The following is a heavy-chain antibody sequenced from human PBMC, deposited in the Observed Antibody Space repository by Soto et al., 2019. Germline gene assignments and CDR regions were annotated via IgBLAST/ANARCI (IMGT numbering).Heavy chain of an antibody. D-gene: IGHD3-10*01. CDR2: IRSKANSYAT. CDR3: TPPGEYGSP. V-gene: IGHV3-73*01. J-gene: IGHJ5*02. Sequence: EVQLVESGGGLVQPGGSLKLSCAASGFTFSGSAMHWVRQASGKGLEWVGRIRSKANSYATAYAASVKGRFTISRDDSHITAYLHMNRLTIEDTAVYSCTPPGEYGSPWGQGTLVTVAS. CDR1: GFTFSGSA.